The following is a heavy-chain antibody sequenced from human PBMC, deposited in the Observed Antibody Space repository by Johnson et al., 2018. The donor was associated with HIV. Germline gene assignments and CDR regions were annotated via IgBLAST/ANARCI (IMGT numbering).Heavy chain of an antibody. D-gene: IGHD4-17*01. CDR1: GFTVSSNY. CDR3: ARMTTTVSHHDAFDI. Sequence: VQLVESGGGLVQPGGSLRLSCAASGFTVSSNYMSWVRQAPGKGLEWVSVIYTGSASTSYTDSVKDSFTISRDSSQNAVYLQMSSLRAEDTAVYYCARMTTTVSHHDAFDIWGQGTMVTVSS. CDR2: IYTGSAST. V-gene: IGHV3-66*01. J-gene: IGHJ3*02.